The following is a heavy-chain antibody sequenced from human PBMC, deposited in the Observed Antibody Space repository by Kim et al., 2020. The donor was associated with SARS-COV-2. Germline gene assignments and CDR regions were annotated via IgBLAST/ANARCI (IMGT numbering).Heavy chain of an antibody. CDR2: FYYGGST. V-gene: IGHV4-39*01. J-gene: IGHJ5*02. CDR3: ARPHSGRGGGAWFDP. Sequence: SETLSLTCTVSGGSISSGNYFWGWIRQPPGKGLEWIGNFYYGGSTYYSPSLKSRVTMSADTSKNQFSLRLRSVTAADTAVYYCARPHSGRGGGAWFDPLGQGTLVTVSS. CDR1: GGSISSGNYF. D-gene: IGHD1-26*01.